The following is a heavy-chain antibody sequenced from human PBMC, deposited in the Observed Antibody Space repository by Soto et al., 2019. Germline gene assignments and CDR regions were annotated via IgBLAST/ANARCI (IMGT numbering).Heavy chain of an antibody. CDR2: IYYSGST. CDR1: GGSISSYY. D-gene: IGHD2-2*01. V-gene: IGHV4-59*01. J-gene: IGHJ3*02. Sequence: SETLSLTCTVSGGSISSYYWSWIRQPPGKGLEWIGYIYYSGSTNYNPSLKSRVTISVDTSKNQFSLKLSSMTAADTAVYYCASGGAAGVPAARDAFDIWGQGTMVTVSS. CDR3: ASGGAAGVPAARDAFDI.